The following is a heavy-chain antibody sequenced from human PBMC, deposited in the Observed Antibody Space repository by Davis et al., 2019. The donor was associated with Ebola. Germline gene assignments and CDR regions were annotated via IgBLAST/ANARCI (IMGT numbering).Heavy chain of an antibody. Sequence: GESLKISYAASGFTVSSNYMSWVRQAPGKGLEWVSVIYSSGSTDYADSVKGRFTISRHNSKNTLYLQMNSLRAEDTAVYFCAREPTGNYYYFYGMDVWGKGTTVSVSS. V-gene: IGHV3-53*04. CDR2: IYSSGST. CDR3: AREPTGNYYYFYGMDV. D-gene: IGHD4-11*01. J-gene: IGHJ6*04. CDR1: GFTVSSNY.